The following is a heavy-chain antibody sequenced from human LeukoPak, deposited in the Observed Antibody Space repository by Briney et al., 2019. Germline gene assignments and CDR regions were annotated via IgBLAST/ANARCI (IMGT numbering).Heavy chain of an antibody. CDR2: IYTSGST. D-gene: IGHD3-22*01. J-gene: IGHJ6*03. Sequence: SQTLSLTCTVSGGSISSGSYYWSWIRQPAGKGLEWIGRIYTSGSTNYNPSLKSRVTISVDTSKNQFSLKLSSVTAADTAVYYCARFLYYYDSSGYYYYYYMDVWGKGTTVTVSS. CDR3: ARFLYYYDSSGYYYYYYMDV. V-gene: IGHV4-61*02. CDR1: GGSISSGSYY.